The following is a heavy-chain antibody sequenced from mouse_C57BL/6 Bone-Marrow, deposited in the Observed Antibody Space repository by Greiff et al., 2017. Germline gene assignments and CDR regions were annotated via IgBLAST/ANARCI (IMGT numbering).Heavy chain of an antibody. CDR1: GYTFTSYW. Sequence: QVQLQQPGAELVKPGASVTMSCKASGYTFTSYWITWVKQRPGQGLEWIGDIYPGSGSTNYNEKFKSKATLTVDTSSSTAYMQLSSLTSEDSAVYYCAREDYYGSSYDYWGQGTTLTVSS. V-gene: IGHV1-55*01. CDR3: AREDYYGSSYDY. J-gene: IGHJ2*01. CDR2: IYPGSGST. D-gene: IGHD1-1*01.